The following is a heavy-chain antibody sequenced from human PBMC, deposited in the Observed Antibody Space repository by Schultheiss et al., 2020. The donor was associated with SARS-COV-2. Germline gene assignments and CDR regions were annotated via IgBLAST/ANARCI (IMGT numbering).Heavy chain of an antibody. CDR1: GFTFSSYW. CDR2: IYSGGST. CDR3: ARGSDCTNGVCYLEPPYYYYGMDV. Sequence: GGSLRLSCAASGFTFSSYWMSWVRQAPGKGLEWVSVIYSGGSTYYADSVKGRFTISRDNSKNTLYLQMNSLRAEDTAVYYCARGSDCTNGVCYLEPPYYYYGMDVWGQGTTVTVSS. V-gene: IGHV3-66*01. D-gene: IGHD2-8*01. J-gene: IGHJ6*02.